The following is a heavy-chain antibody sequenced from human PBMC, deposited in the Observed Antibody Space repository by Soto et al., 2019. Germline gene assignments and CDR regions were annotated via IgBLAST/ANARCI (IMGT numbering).Heavy chain of an antibody. J-gene: IGHJ4*02. CDR2: IYYSGST. CDR1: GGSISSGDYY. V-gene: IGHV4-30-4*01. Sequence: PSETLSLTCTVSGGSISSGDYYWSWIRQPPGKGLEWIGYIYYSGSTYYNPSLKSRVTISVDTSKNQFSLKLSSVTAADTAVYYCASGDGGISVRYFDYWGQGTLVTASS. CDR3: ASGDGGISVRYFDY. D-gene: IGHD2-15*01.